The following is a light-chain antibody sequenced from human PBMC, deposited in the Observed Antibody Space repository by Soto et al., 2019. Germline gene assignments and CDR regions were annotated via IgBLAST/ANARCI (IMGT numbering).Light chain of an antibody. J-gene: IGLJ2*01. CDR1: SSDVGGYNY. V-gene: IGLV2-11*01. CDR3: CSYAGSSTFVV. Sequence: QSALTQPRSVSGSPGQSVTISCTGTSSDVGGYNYVSWYQQYPGKAPKLMIYDVTKRPSGVPDRFSGSKSGNTASLTISGLQAEDEADYFCCSYAGSSTFVVFGGGTKLTVL. CDR2: DVT.